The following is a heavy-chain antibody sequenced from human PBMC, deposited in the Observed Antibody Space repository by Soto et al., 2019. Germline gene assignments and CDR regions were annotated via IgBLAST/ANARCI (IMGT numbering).Heavy chain of an antibody. Sequence: QVQLVQSGGEVRKPGASVKVSCKASGYTFTSYGVSWVRQAPGQGLECMGWIRAYTGYTNYAQKFQGRVTITTDTSTSTDYMELRSLISDDTAGYYCARASDGYRSGWYVGYFDYWGQGTMVTVSA. D-gene: IGHD6-19*01. V-gene: IGHV1-18*04. CDR2: IRAYTGYT. J-gene: IGHJ4*02. CDR1: GYTFTSYG. CDR3: ARASDGYRSGWYVGYFDY.